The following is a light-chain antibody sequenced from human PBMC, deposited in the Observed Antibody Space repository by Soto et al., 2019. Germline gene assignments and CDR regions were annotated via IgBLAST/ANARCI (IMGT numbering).Light chain of an antibody. J-gene: IGLJ3*02. Sequence: QSALTKPASVSGPPGQSITISCTGPRSDIGGYNYVSWYKQHQGKAPKLMIYEVSNRPSGVSSRFSAAKSGNTASLTISGLQADDEADYYCSSYTSLSTVVFGGGTKLTVL. CDR1: RSDIGGYNY. CDR3: SSYTSLSTVV. V-gene: IGLV2-14*01. CDR2: EVS.